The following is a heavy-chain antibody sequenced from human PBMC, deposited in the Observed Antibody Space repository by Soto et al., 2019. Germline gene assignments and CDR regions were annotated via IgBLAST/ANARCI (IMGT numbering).Heavy chain of an antibody. Sequence: GGSLRLSCAASGFPFSHYAMYRVRQAPGKGLEWVSGISGGGDGTNYADSVKGRFTISRDNSRNTLYLQMNSLRAEDTAVYYCAKDPRLQLGYWGQGTLVTVSS. D-gene: IGHD1-1*01. CDR3: AKDPRLQLGY. CDR2: ISGGGDGT. CDR1: GFPFSHYA. V-gene: IGHV3-23*01. J-gene: IGHJ4*02.